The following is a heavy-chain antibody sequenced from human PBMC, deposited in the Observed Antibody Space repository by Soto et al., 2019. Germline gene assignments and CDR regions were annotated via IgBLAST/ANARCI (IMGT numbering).Heavy chain of an antibody. CDR3: AAIYYDYIWGSYRSGFDY. V-gene: IGHV1-58*02. CDR2: IVVGSGNT. CDR1: GFTFTSSA. J-gene: IGHJ4*02. Sequence: SVKVSCKASGFTFTSSAMQWVRQARGQRLEWIGWIVVGSGNTNYAQKFQERVTITRDMSTSTAYMELSSLRSEDTAVYYCAAIYYDYIWGSYRSGFDYWGQGTLVTISS. D-gene: IGHD3-16*02.